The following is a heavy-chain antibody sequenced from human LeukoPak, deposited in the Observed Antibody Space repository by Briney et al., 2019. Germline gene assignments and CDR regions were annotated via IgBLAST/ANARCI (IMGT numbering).Heavy chain of an antibody. V-gene: IGHV1-2*02. CDR3: ARGDTSGSYHNYYYYYGMDV. CDR1: GYTFTDYS. D-gene: IGHD1-26*01. Sequence: WASVKVSCKASGYTFTDYSIHWVRQAPGQGLEWMGWINPNSGGTNYAQKFQGRVTMTRDTSISTAYMELSRLRSDDTAVYYCARGDTSGSYHNYYYYYGMDVWGQGTTVTVSS. J-gene: IGHJ6*02. CDR2: INPNSGGT.